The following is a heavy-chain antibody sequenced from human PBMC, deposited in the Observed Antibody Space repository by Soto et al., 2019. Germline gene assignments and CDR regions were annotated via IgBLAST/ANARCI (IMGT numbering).Heavy chain of an antibody. Sequence: QVQLVQSGAEVKKPGSSVKVSCKASGGTFSSYAISWVRQAPGQGLEWMGGIIPIFGTANYAQKFQGRVTIPANKSTRPAYRELSSLRSEDTAVYYWARGLVEYSKDSSGYFAYGGKGPLVTVS. CDR1: GGTFSSYA. CDR2: IIPIFGTA. V-gene: IGHV1-69*06. CDR3: ARGLVEYSKDSSGYFAY. D-gene: IGHD3-22*01. J-gene: IGHJ4*02.